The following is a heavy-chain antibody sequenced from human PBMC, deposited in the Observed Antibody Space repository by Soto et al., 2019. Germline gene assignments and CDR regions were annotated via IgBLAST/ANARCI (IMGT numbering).Heavy chain of an antibody. J-gene: IGHJ6*02. D-gene: IGHD2-8*01. CDR2: VSAKNGHT. V-gene: IGHV1-18*01. CDR1: GFTFSNYG. Sequence: VAVKVSFKAYGFTFSNYGINCVRQALGQVLEWMGWVSAKNGHTNYAQNLQGRVSMTTDTSTSTAYMELRGLRFDDTAVYYCARDIESVTAKHFFYYYAMDVWGQGTTVTVSS. CDR3: ARDIESVTAKHFFYYYAMDV.